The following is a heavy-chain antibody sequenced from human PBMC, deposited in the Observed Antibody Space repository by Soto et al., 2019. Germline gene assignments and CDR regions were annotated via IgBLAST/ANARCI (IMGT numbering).Heavy chain of an antibody. Sequence: GGSLRLSCAASGFTFDDYGMSWVRQAPGKGLEWVSGINWNGGSTGYADSVKGRFTISRDNAKNSLYLQMNSLRAEDTALYYCARGPSVVVAATLSYWGQGTLVTVSS. D-gene: IGHD2-15*01. CDR3: ARGPSVVVAATLSY. CDR1: GFTFDDYG. J-gene: IGHJ4*02. V-gene: IGHV3-20*04. CDR2: INWNGGST.